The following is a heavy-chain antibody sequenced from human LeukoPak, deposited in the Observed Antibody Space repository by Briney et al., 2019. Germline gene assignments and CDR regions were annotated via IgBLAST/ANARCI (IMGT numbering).Heavy chain of an antibody. D-gene: IGHD2-21*02. CDR2: INTDGSST. CDR3: ARGDHYYYYYMDV. V-gene: IGHV3-74*01. Sequence: GGSLRLSCAASGFTFSSYAMHWVRQAPGKGLVWVSRINTDGSSTSYADSVKGRFTISRDNAKNTLYLQMNSLRAEDTAVYYCARGDHYYYYYMDVWGKGTTVTVSS. CDR1: GFTFSSYA. J-gene: IGHJ6*03.